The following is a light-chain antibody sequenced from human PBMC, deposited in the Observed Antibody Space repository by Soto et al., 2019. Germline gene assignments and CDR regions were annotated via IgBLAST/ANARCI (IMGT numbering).Light chain of an antibody. J-gene: IGKJ5*01. CDR3: QQYGSSPPIT. Sequence: EIVFTQSPGTPSFSPGGRATLSFRSRQSVSSSYLAWYQQKPGQAPRLLIYGASSRATGIPDRFSGSGSGTDFTLTIRRLEPEDLAVYYCQQYGSSPPITVGQGTRLEIK. CDR2: GAS. V-gene: IGKV3-20*01. CDR1: QSVSSSY.